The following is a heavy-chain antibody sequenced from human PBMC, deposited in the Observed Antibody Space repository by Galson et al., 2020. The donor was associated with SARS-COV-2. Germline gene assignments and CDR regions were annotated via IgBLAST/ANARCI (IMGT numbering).Heavy chain of an antibody. CDR3: ARYKVLYFAELFKGMDV. V-gene: IGHV4-34*01. Sequence: SETLSLTCAVFGGSFSGHYWTWIRQSPGKGPEWIGEINQSGSTNYNPSLKSRVTISVDTSKNQFSLNLRSVTAADTAIYYCARYKVLYFAELFKGMDVWGQGTTVTVSS. J-gene: IGHJ6*02. CDR1: GGSFSGHY. D-gene: IGHD3-10*01. CDR2: INQSGST.